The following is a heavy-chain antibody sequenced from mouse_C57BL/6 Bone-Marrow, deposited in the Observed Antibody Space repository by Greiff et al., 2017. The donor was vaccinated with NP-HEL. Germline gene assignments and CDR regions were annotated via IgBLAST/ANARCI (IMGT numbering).Heavy chain of an antibody. CDR2: ILPGSGST. Sequence: QVQLQQSGAELMKPGASVKLSCKASGYTFTGYWIEWVKQRPGHGLEWIGEILPGSGSTTYNEKFKGKATFTADTSSNTAYMQLSSLTTEDSAIYCGARFHLYDGYYFDYWGQGTTLTVSS. CDR3: ARFHLYDGYYFDY. J-gene: IGHJ2*01. V-gene: IGHV1-9*01. D-gene: IGHD2-3*01. CDR1: GYTFTGYW.